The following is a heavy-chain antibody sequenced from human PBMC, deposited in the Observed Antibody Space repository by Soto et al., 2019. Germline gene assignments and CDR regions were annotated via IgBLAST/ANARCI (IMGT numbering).Heavy chain of an antibody. CDR2: IYYNGIT. J-gene: IGHJ4*02. D-gene: IGHD3-22*01. CDR1: GGSISNYY. V-gene: IGHV4-59*01. Sequence: PSETLSLTXTVSGGSISNYYWSWIRQPPGNELEWIAYIYYNGITNYNPSLKSRVTISVDTSKNQFSLTLTSVTAADTAVYYCARGRRYYYDNTGPFYFEHWGQGTLVTVSS. CDR3: ARGRRYYYDNTGPFYFEH.